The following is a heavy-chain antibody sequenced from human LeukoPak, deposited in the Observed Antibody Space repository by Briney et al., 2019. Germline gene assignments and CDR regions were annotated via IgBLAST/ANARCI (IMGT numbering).Heavy chain of an antibody. CDR2: MNPKSGNT. J-gene: IGHJ4*02. CDR1: GYTFTSHD. CDR3: ASALKRGSAGTLIDY. V-gene: IGHV1-8*01. D-gene: IGHD6-13*01. Sequence: GASVKVSCKASGYTFTSHDINWVRQATGQGLEWMGWMNPKSGNTGYAQKFQDRVTMTRNTSISTAYMELSSLESEDTAVYYCASALKRGSAGTLIDYWGQGTLVTVSS.